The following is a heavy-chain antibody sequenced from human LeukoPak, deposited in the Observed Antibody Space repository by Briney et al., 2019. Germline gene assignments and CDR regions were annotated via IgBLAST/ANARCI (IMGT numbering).Heavy chain of an antibody. CDR2: IYTSGST. CDR1: GGSISSGSYY. Sequence: SQTLSLTCTVSGGSISSGSYYWSWIRQPAGKGLEWIGRIYTSGSTNYNPSLKSRVTISVDTSKNQFSLKLSSVTAAATAVYYCARDRCAGCWYFDLWGRGTLVTVSS. J-gene: IGHJ2*01. D-gene: IGHD4-17*01. CDR3: ARDRCAGCWYFDL. V-gene: IGHV4-61*02.